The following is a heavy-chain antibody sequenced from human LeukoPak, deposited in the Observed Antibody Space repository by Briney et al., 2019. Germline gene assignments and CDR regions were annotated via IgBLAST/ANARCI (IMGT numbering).Heavy chain of an antibody. CDR3: ARGGRSGSIKGADY. Sequence: ASVKVSCKASGYTFTGYYMHWVRQAPGQGLEWMGWINPNSGGTNSAQKFQGRVTMTRDTSISTAYMELSRLRSDDTAVYYCARGGRSGSIKGADYWGQGTLVTVSS. V-gene: IGHV1-2*02. CDR1: GYTFTGYY. D-gene: IGHD1-26*01. CDR2: INPNSGGT. J-gene: IGHJ4*02.